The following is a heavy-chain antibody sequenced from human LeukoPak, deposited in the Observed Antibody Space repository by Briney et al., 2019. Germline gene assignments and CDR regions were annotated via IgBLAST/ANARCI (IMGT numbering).Heavy chain of an antibody. J-gene: IGHJ5*02. CDR3: ARRPSGENWFDP. Sequence: SETLSLTCAVSGYSIGSGYYWGWIRQPPGKGLEWIGSIYHSGSTYYNPSLKSRVTISVDTSKNQFSLKLSSVTAADTAVYYCARRPSGENWFDPWGQGTLVTVSS. D-gene: IGHD1-26*01. V-gene: IGHV4-38-2*01. CDR1: GYSIGSGYY. CDR2: IYHSGST.